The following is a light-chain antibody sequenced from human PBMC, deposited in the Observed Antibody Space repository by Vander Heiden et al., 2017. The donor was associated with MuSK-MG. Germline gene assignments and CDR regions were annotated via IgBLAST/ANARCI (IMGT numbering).Light chain of an antibody. CDR2: DVS. J-gene: IGLJ1*01. Sequence: QSSLTQPRPVSGSPGQSVTISCTEPGRDVGGYNYVSWYQQTPGKAPKLMIYDVSKRPSGVPDRFSGSKSGNTASMTISGLQAEDEADYYCCSYAGSYTFVFGTGTKVTVL. CDR3: CSYAGSYTFV. CDR1: GRDVGGYNY. V-gene: IGLV2-11*01.